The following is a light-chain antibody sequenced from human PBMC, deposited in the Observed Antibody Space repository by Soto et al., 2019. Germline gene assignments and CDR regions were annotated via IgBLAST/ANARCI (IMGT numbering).Light chain of an antibody. CDR2: MAS. Sequence: IQMTQSPSTLSASAGDRVTITCRASQSISPYLAWYQQKPGKAPKLLIYMASSLQSGVPSRFSGSGSGTEFTLTISSLQPDDFAPYYCQQSNSYPWTFGQGTQVDIK. CDR1: QSISPY. CDR3: QQSNSYPWT. V-gene: IGKV1-5*03. J-gene: IGKJ1*01.